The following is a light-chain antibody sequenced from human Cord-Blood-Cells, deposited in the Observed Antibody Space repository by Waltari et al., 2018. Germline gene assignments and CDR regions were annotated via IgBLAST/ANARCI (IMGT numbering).Light chain of an antibody. CDR2: DAS. CDR3: QQYNSYSAT. Sequence: DIQMTQSPSTLSASVGDRVTITCRASQSISSWLAWYQQKPGKAPKLLIYDASSLESGVPSRFSGNGSGTKFTLTISSLQPDDFSTYYCQQYNSYSATFGQGTRLEIK. V-gene: IGKV1-5*01. CDR1: QSISSW. J-gene: IGKJ5*01.